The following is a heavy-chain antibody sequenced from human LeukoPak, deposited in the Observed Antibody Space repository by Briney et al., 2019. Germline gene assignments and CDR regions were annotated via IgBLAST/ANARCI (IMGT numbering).Heavy chain of an antibody. Sequence: PSETLSLTCAVYGGSFSGYYWSWIRQPPGKGLEWIGEINHSGSTNYNPSLKSRVTISVDTSKNQFSLKLSSVTAADTAVYYCARGFSEYYYDSSGFDYWGQGTLVTVSS. D-gene: IGHD3-22*01. CDR1: GGSFSGYY. V-gene: IGHV4-34*01. CDR2: INHSGST. J-gene: IGHJ4*02. CDR3: ARGFSEYYYDSSGFDY.